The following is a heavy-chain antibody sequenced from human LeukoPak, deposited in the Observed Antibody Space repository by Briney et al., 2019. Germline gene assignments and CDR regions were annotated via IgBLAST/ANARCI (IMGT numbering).Heavy chain of an antibody. V-gene: IGHV6-1*01. CDR3: AREPSMVRGVIISSPDFYNWFDP. CDR2: TYDRSKWYN. CDR1: GDSVSSNSAA. D-gene: IGHD3-10*01. J-gene: IGHJ5*02. Sequence: SQTLSLTCAISGDSVSSNSAAWNWIRQSPSRGLEWLVRTYDRSKWYNDYAVSVKSRITINPDTSKNQFSLQLNSVTPEDTAVYYCAREPSMVRGVIISSPDFYNWFDPWGQGTLVTVSS.